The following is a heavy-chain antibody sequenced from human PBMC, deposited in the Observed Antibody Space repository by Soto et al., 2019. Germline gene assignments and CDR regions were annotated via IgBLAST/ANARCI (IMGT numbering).Heavy chain of an antibody. CDR3: ATGPMDTVLDY. V-gene: IGHV1-69*01. Sequence: QVQLVQSGAEVKKPGSSVKVSCKTSGSTFSSYPISWVRQAPGQGLEWMGGIIPILGTANYAQTFQGRVTITADESTSTAYMDLSSLRSEDTAFYHCATGPMDTVLDYWGQGTLVTVSS. CDR2: IIPILGTA. D-gene: IGHD3-10*01. J-gene: IGHJ4*02. CDR1: GSTFSSYP.